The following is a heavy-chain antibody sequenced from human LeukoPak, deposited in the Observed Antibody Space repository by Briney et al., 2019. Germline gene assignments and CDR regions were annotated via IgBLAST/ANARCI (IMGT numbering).Heavy chain of an antibody. D-gene: IGHD6-13*01. CDR3: AKLGIAVAKRFDP. CDR1: GFTVSNKY. Sequence: PGGSLRLSCAASGFTVSNKYMSWVRQAPGKGLEWVAFINGGGSGNYADSVKGRFTISRDDSKNTLYLQMSGLRAEDTAVYYCAKLGIAVAKRFDPWGQGTLVTVSS. V-gene: IGHV3-53*01. CDR2: INGGGSG. J-gene: IGHJ5*02.